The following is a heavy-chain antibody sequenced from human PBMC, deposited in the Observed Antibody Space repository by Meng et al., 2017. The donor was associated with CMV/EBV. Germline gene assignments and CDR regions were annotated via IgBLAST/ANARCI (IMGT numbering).Heavy chain of an antibody. CDR3: AKDDLRYY. CDR1: GFTFSSYG. CDR2: IRYDGSNK. D-gene: IGHD2-21*02. V-gene: IGHV3-30*02. J-gene: IGHJ4*02. Sequence: GESLKISCAASGFTFSSYGMHWVRQAPGKGLEWVAFIRYDGSNKYYADSVKGRFTISRDNSKNTLYLQMNSLRAKDTAVYYCAKDDLRYYWGQGTLVTVSS.